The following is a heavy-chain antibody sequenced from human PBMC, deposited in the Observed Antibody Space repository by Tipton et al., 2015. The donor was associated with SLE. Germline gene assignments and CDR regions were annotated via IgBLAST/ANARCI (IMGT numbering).Heavy chain of an antibody. Sequence: TLSLTCAVYGGSISSHYWSWIRQPPGKGLEWIGYIYYSGSTNYNPSLKSRVTISVDTSKNQFSLKLSSVTAADTAVYYCARGTAYDSSWGQGTLVTVSS. J-gene: IGHJ4*02. CDR1: GGSISSHY. CDR3: ARGTAYDSS. D-gene: IGHD3-22*01. CDR2: IYYSGST. V-gene: IGHV4-59*11.